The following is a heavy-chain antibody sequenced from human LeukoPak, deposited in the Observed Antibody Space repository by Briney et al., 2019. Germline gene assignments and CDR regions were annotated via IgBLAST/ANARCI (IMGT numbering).Heavy chain of an antibody. CDR1: GFTFSDYY. CDR2: ISSSSSYT. D-gene: IGHD3-22*01. Sequence: GGSLRLSCAASGFTFSDYYMSWIRQAQGKGLEWVSYISSSSSYTNYADSVKGRFTISRDNAKNSLYLQMNSLRAEDTAVYYCARADRGWAYYYDSSGYSPFDYWGQGTLVTVSS. V-gene: IGHV3-11*05. CDR3: ARADRGWAYYYDSSGYSPFDY. J-gene: IGHJ4*02.